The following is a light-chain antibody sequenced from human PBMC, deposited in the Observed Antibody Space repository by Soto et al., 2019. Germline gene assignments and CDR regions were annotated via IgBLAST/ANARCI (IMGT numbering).Light chain of an antibody. J-gene: IGKJ1*01. V-gene: IGKV3-11*01. CDR3: QQRSNWPPWT. CDR2: DAS. CDR1: QSVSSY. Sequence: EIVLTQSPGTLSLSPWERATLSCRASQSVSSYLAWYQQKPGQAPRLLLYDASNRATGIPARFSGSGSGTDFTLTISSLEPEDFAVYYCQQRSNWPPWTFGQGTKVDIK.